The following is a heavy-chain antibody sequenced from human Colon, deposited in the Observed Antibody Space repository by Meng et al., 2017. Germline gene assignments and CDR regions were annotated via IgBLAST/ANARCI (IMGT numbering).Heavy chain of an antibody. CDR2: TYYRSKWYN. V-gene: IGHV6-1*01. J-gene: IGHJ4*02. CDR1: GDSVSSNTAA. Sequence: QVQLQQSGPGLVKPSQTLSLTCFISGDSVSSNTAAWNWIRQSPSRGLERLGRTYYRSKWYNEYAVSVKSRMTFNADTSKNQVSLQVNSVTPEDTAVYYCARDHGYSYGLPLDYWGQGILVTVSS. D-gene: IGHD5-18*01. CDR3: ARDHGYSYGLPLDY.